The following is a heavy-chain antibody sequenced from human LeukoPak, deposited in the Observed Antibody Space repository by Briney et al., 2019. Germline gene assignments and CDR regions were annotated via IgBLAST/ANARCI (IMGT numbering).Heavy chain of an antibody. CDR2: IGRTGGST. Sequence: GGSLRLTCAASGLTFSNYAMTWVRQAPGKGLEWVPAIGRTGGSTYYADSVKGRFTISRDNSKDTLYLQMSSLRAEDTAIYYCAKDVRAGSCSGGSCYSVYSAFDVWGQGTTVTVSS. V-gene: IGHV3-23*01. CDR3: AKDVRAGSCSGGSCYSVYSAFDV. CDR1: GLTFSNYA. D-gene: IGHD2-15*01. J-gene: IGHJ3*01.